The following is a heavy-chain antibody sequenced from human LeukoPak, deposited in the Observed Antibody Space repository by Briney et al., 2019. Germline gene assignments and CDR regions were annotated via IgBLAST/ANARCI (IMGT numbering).Heavy chain of an antibody. Sequence: ASVKVSCKASGYTFTSYYMHCVRQAPGQGLEWMGVINPSGGRREYPQKIQGRVTMTRDTSTSIVYMELSSLRSDDTAVYYRARDLDYGSGSYWPYYYYYYYGMDVWGQGTTVTVSS. V-gene: IGHV1-46*01. CDR1: GYTFTSYY. D-gene: IGHD3-10*01. J-gene: IGHJ6*02. CDR3: ARDLDYGSGSYWPYYYYYYYGMDV. CDR2: INPSGGRR.